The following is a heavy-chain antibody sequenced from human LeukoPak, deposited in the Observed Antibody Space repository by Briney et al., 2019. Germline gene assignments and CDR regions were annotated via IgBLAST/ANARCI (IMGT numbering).Heavy chain of an antibody. Sequence: RASVKVSCKASGGTFSSYAISWVRQAPGQGLEWMGGIIPIFGTANYAQKFQGRVTITADESTSTAYMELSSLRSEDTAVYYCAREDCSSTSCYIGGFDYWGQGTLVTVSS. CDR1: GGTFSSYA. V-gene: IGHV1-69*13. D-gene: IGHD2-2*02. CDR2: IIPIFGTA. CDR3: AREDCSSTSCYIGGFDY. J-gene: IGHJ4*02.